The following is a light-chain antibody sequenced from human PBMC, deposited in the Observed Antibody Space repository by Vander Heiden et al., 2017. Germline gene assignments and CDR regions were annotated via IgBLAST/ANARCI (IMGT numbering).Light chain of an antibody. V-gene: IGKV3D-15*01. CDR3: HQYDAWPPWT. Sequence: DIVMTQSPATLSVSPGERATLSRRASQSVTTNLAWYQQKPGQAPRLLIYAASIRATGIPARFSGRGSGTEFTLTITSLQSEDFGVYYCHQYDAWPPWTFGQGTKVEIK. J-gene: IGKJ1*01. CDR1: QSVTTN. CDR2: AAS.